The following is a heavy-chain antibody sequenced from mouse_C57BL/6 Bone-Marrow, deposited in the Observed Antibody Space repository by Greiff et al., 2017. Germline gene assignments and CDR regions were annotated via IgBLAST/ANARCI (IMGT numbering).Heavy chain of an antibody. CDR2: IDPENGDT. CDR3: TIYYDYVYFDY. J-gene: IGHJ2*01. V-gene: IGHV14-4*01. Sequence: VQLQQSGAELVRPGASVKLSCTASGFNIKDDYMHWVKQRPEQGLEWIGWIDPENGDTESASKFQGKATITADTSSNTAYLQLSILTSEDTAVYYCTIYYDYVYFDYWGQGTTLTVAS. D-gene: IGHD2-4*01. CDR1: GFNIKDDY.